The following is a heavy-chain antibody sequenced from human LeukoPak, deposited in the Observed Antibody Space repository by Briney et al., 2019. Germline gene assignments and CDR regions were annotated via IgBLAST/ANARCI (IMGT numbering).Heavy chain of an antibody. CDR3: AGQGYHDYVWGSYEIDI. V-gene: IGHV4-59*08. D-gene: IGHD3-16*01. Sequence: PSETLSLTCTVSGGSISSYYWSWLRQPPGKGLEWIGYIYYSGSTHYNPSLKSRVTISVDTSKNPFSLKLSSVTAADTAVYYCAGQGYHDYVWGSYEIDIWGQGTMVTVSS. CDR2: IYYSGST. CDR1: GGSISSYY. J-gene: IGHJ3*02.